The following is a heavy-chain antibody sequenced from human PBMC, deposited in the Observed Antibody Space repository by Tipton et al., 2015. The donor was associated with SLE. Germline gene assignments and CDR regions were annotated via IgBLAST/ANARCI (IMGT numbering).Heavy chain of an antibody. D-gene: IGHD6-6*01. CDR2: ISRSGVTI. V-gene: IGHV3-48*03. CDR1: GFTFSSYT. J-gene: IGHJ4*01. Sequence: SLRLSCAASGFTFSSYTMHWVRQAPGKGLEWVAVVSYISRSGVTIYYADSVKGRFTISRDNAKNSLFLQMNSLRAEDTAVYYCSRALTEQLALYWGHGTLVTVSS. CDR3: SRALTEQLALY.